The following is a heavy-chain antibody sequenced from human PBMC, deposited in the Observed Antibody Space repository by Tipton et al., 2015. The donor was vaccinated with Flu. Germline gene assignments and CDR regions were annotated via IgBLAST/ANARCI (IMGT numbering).Heavy chain of an antibody. J-gene: IGHJ5*02. V-gene: IGHV4-38-2*01. CDR3: ARREYSNYVSEPKSWFDP. CDR2: VHQTGSP. CDR1: GDSIGSPYF. D-gene: IGHD6-6*01. Sequence: TLSLTCSVSGDSIGSPYFSGWIRQPPGKGLGWIGNVHQTGSPYYNPSLRSRVTIGVDRAKNQFSLRLTSVTAADTAVYYCARREYSNYVSEPKSWFDPWGQAIPVTVSS.